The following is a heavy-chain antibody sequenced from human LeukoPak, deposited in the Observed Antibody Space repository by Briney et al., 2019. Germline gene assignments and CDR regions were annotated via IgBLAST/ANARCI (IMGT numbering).Heavy chain of an antibody. D-gene: IGHD6-13*01. V-gene: IGHV3-23*01. CDR2: ITGSGGNT. CDR1: GFIFTSYS. CDR3: AKAASSSWPSYYYGMDV. Sequence: GSLRLSCAASGFIFTSYSMSWVRQAPGKGLEWVSVITGSGGNTYYADSVKGRFTISKDNSKNTVYLQMSSLRVDDTAVYYCAKAASSSWPSYYYGMDVWGQGTTVTVSS. J-gene: IGHJ6*02.